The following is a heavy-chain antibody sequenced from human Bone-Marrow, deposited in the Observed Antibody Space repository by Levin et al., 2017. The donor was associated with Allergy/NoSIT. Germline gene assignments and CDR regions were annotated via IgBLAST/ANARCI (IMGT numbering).Heavy chain of an antibody. D-gene: IGHD6-19*01. CDR1: GGSISSSSYY. CDR3: ARHAAVAGRGCFDY. V-gene: IGHV4-39*01. CDR2: IYYSGST. J-gene: IGHJ4*02. Sequence: PGGSLRLSCTVSGGSISSSSYYWGWIRQPPGKGLEWIGSIYYSGSTYYNPSLKSRVTISVDTSKNQFSLKLSSVTAADTAVYYCARHAAVAGRGCFDYWGQGTLVTVSS.